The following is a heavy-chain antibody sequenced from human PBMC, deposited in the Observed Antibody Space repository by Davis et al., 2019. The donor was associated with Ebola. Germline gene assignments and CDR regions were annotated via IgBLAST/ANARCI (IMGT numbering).Heavy chain of an antibody. D-gene: IGHD4-17*01. V-gene: IGHV1-69*04. Sequence: SVKVSCKTAGYTFTNYGISWVRQAPGQGLEWMGRIIPILGIANYAQKFQGRVTITADKSTSTAYMELSSLRSEDTAVYYCATNGDGSLDYWGQGTLVTVSS. CDR3: ATNGDGSLDY. CDR1: GYTFTNYG. J-gene: IGHJ4*02. CDR2: IIPILGIA.